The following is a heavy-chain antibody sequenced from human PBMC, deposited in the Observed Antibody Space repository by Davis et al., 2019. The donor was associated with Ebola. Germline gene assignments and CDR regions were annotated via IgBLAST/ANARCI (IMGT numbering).Heavy chain of an antibody. CDR3: AKDLRVLEWLRDGMDV. CDR2: ISYDGSNK. CDR1: GFNFRSYG. V-gene: IGHV3-30*18. J-gene: IGHJ6*02. Sequence: GESLKTPCAAPGFNFRSYGMHWVRQAPGKGLEWVAVISYDGSNKYYADSVKGRFTISRDNSKKPLYLQMNSLRAEETAVYYGAKDLRVLEWLRDGMDVWGQGTTVTVSS. D-gene: IGHD3-3*01.